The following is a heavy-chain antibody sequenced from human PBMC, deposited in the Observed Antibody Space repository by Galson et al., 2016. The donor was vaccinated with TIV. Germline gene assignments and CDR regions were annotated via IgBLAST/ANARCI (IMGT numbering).Heavy chain of an antibody. Sequence: QSGAEVKKPGESLRISCKTPGYSFTNYWITWVRQMPGKGLEWMGRIDSRDSYTNYSPTFEGPVTISTDKSISTAYLQWTSLKASDSATYYCARSASAGSGGVGPWDQGPLVTVSS. CDR3: ARSASAGSGGVGP. D-gene: IGHD3-10*01. CDR2: IDSRDSYT. CDR1: GYSFTNYW. J-gene: IGHJ5*02. V-gene: IGHV5-10-1*01.